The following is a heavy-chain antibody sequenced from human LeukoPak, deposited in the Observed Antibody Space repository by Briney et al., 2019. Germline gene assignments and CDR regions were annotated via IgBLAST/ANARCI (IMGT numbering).Heavy chain of an antibody. CDR2: INPNSGGT. J-gene: IGHJ6*03. V-gene: IGHV1-2*02. Sequence: GASVKVSCKASGYTFTGYYMHWVRQAPGQGLEWMGWINPNSGGTNYAQKFQGRVTMTRDTSISTAYMELRGLTSDDTAVYYCARAPTAGYMDVWGKGTTVTISS. CDR1: GYTFTGYY. CDR3: ARAPTAGYMDV.